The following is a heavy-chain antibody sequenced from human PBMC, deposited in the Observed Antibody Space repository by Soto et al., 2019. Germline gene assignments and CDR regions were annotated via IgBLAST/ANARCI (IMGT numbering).Heavy chain of an antibody. V-gene: IGHV1-18*01. CDR1: GSTFTSYG. Sequence: QVQLVQSGAEVKKPGASVKVSCKASGSTFTSYGISWVRPAPGQGLERMGWISAYSGNTNYAQKLPGRVTMTTDTSTSTAYMELRSLRADDTAVYDCAGVDSSGWYYPSTFDYWGQGTLVTVSS. D-gene: IGHD6-19*01. CDR2: ISAYSGNT. CDR3: AGVDSSGWYYPSTFDY. J-gene: IGHJ4*02.